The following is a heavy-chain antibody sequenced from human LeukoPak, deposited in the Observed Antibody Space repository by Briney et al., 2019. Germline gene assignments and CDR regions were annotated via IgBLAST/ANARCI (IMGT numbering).Heavy chain of an antibody. D-gene: IGHD2-2*01. CDR2: INHSGSS. V-gene: IGHV4-34*01. Sequence: SETLSLTCAVYGGSFSGYYWSGIRQPPWKGLEGIGEINHSGSSNYNPSLTSRATISVDTSKHQFYLKLSSVTAADTAVYYCARCQNQEVVPAAKKTLNWFDPWGQGTLVTVSS. J-gene: IGHJ5*02. CDR1: GGSFSGYY. CDR3: ARCQNQEVVPAAKKTLNWFDP.